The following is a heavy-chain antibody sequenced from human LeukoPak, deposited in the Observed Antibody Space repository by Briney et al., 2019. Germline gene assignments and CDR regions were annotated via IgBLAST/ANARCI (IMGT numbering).Heavy chain of an antibody. CDR3: ARFDGYNNSFDY. CDR2: INHSGST. J-gene: IGHJ4*02. D-gene: IGHD5-24*01. V-gene: IGHV4-34*01. Sequence: PSETLSLTCAVYGGSFSGYYWXWIRXPPGKXLEWIGEINHSGSTYYNPSLKSRVTISVDTSKNQFSLKLSSVTAADTAVYYCARFDGYNNSFDYWGQGTLVTVSS. CDR1: GGSFSGYY.